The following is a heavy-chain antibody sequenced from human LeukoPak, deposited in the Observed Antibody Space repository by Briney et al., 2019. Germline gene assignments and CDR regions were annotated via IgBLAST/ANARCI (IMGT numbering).Heavy chain of an antibody. D-gene: IGHD1-14*01. CDR3: VRGNHNFDY. CDR2: TYYRSKWYN. J-gene: IGHJ4*02. CDR1: GESVSSNGAS. Sequence: SQTLSLTCDISGESVSSNGASWNWIRQSPSRGLEWLGRTYYRSKWYNDYAEFVKNRITVKPDTSNNQFSLQLNAVTPEDTAVYYCVRGNHNFDYWGQGTLVTVSS. V-gene: IGHV6-1*01.